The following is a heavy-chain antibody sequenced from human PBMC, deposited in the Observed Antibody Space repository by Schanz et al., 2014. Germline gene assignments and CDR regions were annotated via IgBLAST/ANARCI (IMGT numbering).Heavy chain of an antibody. J-gene: IGHJ4*02. D-gene: IGHD2-8*01. V-gene: IGHV3-53*01. CDR1: DFTVSNNY. CDR3: TRMYH. Sequence: EVQLVESGGDLIQPGGSLRLSCAASDFTVSNNYMSWVRQAPGKGLEWVSLIYSGGGTYYADSVKGRFTVSRDNSKNRVYLQMNSRRAEDTAVYYCTRMYHWGQGTLVTVSS. CDR2: IYSGGGT.